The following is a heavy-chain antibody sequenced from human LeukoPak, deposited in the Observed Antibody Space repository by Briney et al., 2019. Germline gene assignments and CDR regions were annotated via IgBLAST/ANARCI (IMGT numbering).Heavy chain of an antibody. V-gene: IGHV4-59*08. D-gene: IGHD3-10*01. CDR1: GGSISGYY. CDR3: ARQGSYGSGSYIVDY. Sequence: SETLSLTCTVSGGSISGYYWSWIRQPPGKGLEWIGYIYYSGSTNYNPSLKSRVTISVDTSKNQFSLKLSSVTAADTAVYYCARQGSYGSGSYIVDYWGQGTLVTVSS. CDR2: IYYSGST. J-gene: IGHJ4*02.